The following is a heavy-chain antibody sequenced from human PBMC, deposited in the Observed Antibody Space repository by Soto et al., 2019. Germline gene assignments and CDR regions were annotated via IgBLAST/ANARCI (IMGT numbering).Heavy chain of an antibody. D-gene: IGHD1-26*01. V-gene: IGHV1-69*13. CDR3: ERAKHYSGSYADFDY. CDR2: IIPIFGTA. Sequence: ASVKVSCKSSGGTFSSYAISWVRQAPGQGLEWMGGIIPIFGTANYAQKFQGRVTITADESTSTAYMELSSLRSEDTAVYYCERAKHYSGSYADFDYWGQGTLVTVSS. CDR1: GGTFSSYA. J-gene: IGHJ4*02.